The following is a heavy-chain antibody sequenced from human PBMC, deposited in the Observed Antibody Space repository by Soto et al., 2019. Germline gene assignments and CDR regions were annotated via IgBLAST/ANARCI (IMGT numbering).Heavy chain of an antibody. CDR2: INPNSGGT. Sequence: GSVNVSFQASGYAFSGFYVHLVPPAPGQGLEWMGWINPNSGGTKSAEKFQGRVTMTRDTSISTAYMELSRLASEDAAVYYCASAAVSGTAGLDFWGQGTKVTVSS. J-gene: IGHJ4*02. CDR3: ASAAVSGTAGLDF. D-gene: IGHD6-19*01. V-gene: IGHV1-2*02. CDR1: GYAFSGFY.